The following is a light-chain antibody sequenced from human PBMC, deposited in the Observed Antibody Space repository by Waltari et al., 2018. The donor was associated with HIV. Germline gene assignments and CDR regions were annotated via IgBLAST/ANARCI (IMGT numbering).Light chain of an antibody. CDR3: SSYTSSSGWV. CDR2: EVS. V-gene: IGLV2-14*01. J-gene: IGLJ3*02. CDR1: SSDVGGYNY. Sequence: QSALTQPASVSGSPGQSITISCTGTSSDVGGYNYVSWYQQHPGKAPKRMIYEVSNRPSGVSNRFSGSKSGNTASLTISGLQAEDEADYYCSSYTSSSGWVFGGGTKLTVL.